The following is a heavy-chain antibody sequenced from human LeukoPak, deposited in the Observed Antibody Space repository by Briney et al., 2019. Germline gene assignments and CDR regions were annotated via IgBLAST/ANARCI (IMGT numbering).Heavy chain of an antibody. CDR3: AREGYIDFWSGYHGGFDY. CDR2: INPNSGGT. D-gene: IGHD3-3*01. CDR1: GYTFIGYY. J-gene: IGHJ4*02. V-gene: IGHV1-2*02. Sequence: ASVKVSCKASGYTFIGYYIHWVRQAPGQGLEWMGWINPNSGGTNYAQKLQGRVTMTRDTSISTAYMELSRLRSDDTALYYCAREGYIDFWSGYHGGFDYWGQGTLVTVSS.